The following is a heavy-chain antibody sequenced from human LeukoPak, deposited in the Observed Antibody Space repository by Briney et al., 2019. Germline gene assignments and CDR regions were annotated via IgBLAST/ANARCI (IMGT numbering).Heavy chain of an antibody. V-gene: IGHV5-51*01. CDR1: GYSFTSYW. CDR3: ARHADIPYYYYYMDA. D-gene: IGHD2-21*01. CDR2: IYPGDSDT. Sequence: GESLKISCKGSGYSFTSYWIGWVRQMPGKGLGWMGIIYPGDSDTGYSPSFQGQVTISADKSISTAYLQWSSLKASDTAMYYCARHADIPYYYYYMDAWGKGTTVTVSS. J-gene: IGHJ6*03.